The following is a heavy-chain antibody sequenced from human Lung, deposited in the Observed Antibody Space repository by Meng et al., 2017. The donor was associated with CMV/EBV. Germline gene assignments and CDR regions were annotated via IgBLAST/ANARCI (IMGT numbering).Heavy chain of an antibody. CDR1: GGSISSSNW. D-gene: IGHD6-19*01. J-gene: IGHJ4*02. CDR2: IYHSGST. V-gene: IGHV4-4*02. CDR3: ASFPPPGKQWLVTDY. Sequence: GQRQESGQGLGKPSGTLPLTCAVSGGSISSSNWWSWVRQPPGKGLDWIGEIYHSGSTNYNPSLKSRVTISVDKSKNQFSLKLSSVTAADTAVYYCASFPPPGKQWLVTDYWGQGTLVTVSS.